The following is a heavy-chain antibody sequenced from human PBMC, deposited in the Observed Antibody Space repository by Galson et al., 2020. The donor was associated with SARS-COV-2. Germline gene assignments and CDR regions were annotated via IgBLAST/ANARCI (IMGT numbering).Heavy chain of an antibody. V-gene: IGHV1-24*01. CDR1: GYTLTELS. J-gene: IGHJ5*02. D-gene: IGHD2-21*02. CDR3: ATAPAYCGGDWYFWFDP. CDR2: FDPEDGET. Sequence: ASVKVSCKVSGYTLTELSMHWVRQAPGKGLEWMGGFDPEDGETIYAQKFQGRVTMTEDTSTDTAYMELSSPRSEDTAVYYCATAPAYCGGDWYFWFDPWGQGTLVTVAS.